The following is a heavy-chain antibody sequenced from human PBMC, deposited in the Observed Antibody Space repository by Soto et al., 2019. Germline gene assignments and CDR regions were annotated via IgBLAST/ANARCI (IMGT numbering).Heavy chain of an antibody. V-gene: IGHV3-23*01. CDR3: AKKRGLMITCGEYPDAFDI. J-gene: IGHJ3*02. Sequence: EVQLLESGGGLVQPGGSLRLSCAASGFTFSSYAMSWVRQAPGKGLEWVSAISGSGGSTYYADSVKGRFTISRDNSKNTLYLQMNSLRAEDTAVYYCAKKRGLMITCGEYPDAFDIWGQGTMVTVSS. CDR1: GFTFSSYA. D-gene: IGHD3-16*01. CDR2: ISGSGGST.